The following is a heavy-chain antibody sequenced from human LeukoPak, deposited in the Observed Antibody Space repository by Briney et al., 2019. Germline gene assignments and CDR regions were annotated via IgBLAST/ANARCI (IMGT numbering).Heavy chain of an antibody. CDR2: INPNSGGT. J-gene: IGHJ3*02. CDR3: ARATRSSYETSGYYHHAFDI. V-gene: IGHV1-2*02. Sequence: ASVKVSCKASGYTFTGYYMHWVRQAPGQGLEWMGWINPNSGGTNYAQNFQGRVTMTRDTSISTAYMELSRLRSDDTAVYYCARATRSSYETSGYYHHAFDIWCLGPMVTVSS. D-gene: IGHD3-22*01. CDR1: GYTFTGYY.